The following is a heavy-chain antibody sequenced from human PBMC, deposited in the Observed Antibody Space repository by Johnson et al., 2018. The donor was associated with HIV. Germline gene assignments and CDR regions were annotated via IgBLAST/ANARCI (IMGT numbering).Heavy chain of an antibody. V-gene: IGHV3-74*01. D-gene: IGHD3-16*01. CDR1: GFSFSSYW. CDR2: IDGDGSSI. J-gene: IGHJ3*02. Sequence: VQLVESGGGLVQPGGSLRLSCEASGFSFSSYWMHWVRQAPGKGLVWASRIDGDGSSIISADFVMGRFTFSRDNAKNILYLQMNSLRADDTAVYYCVRVPVVIGGVRKAFDIWGQGTMVTVSS. CDR3: VRVPVVIGGVRKAFDI.